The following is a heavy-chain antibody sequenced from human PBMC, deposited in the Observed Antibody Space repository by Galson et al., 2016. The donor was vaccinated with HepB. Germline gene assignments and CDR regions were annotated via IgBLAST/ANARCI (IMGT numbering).Heavy chain of an antibody. D-gene: IGHD2-2*01. CDR2: ISASGAGT. CDR1: GFTFSHDA. CDR3: AECRSSDSTSCPNY. J-gene: IGHJ4*02. Sequence: SLRLSCAASGFTFSHDAMSWVPQAPEKGREWVSGISASGAGTYYADSVKGRFTISRDNSKNTLYLQMNSLRAEDTALYFCAECRSSDSTSCPNYWGQGTLVTVSS. V-gene: IGHV3-23*01.